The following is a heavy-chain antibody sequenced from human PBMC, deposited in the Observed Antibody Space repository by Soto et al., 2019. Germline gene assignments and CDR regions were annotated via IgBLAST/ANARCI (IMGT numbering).Heavy chain of an antibody. CDR1: GYTFTSFG. D-gene: IGHD6-19*01. V-gene: IGHV1-18*01. J-gene: IGHJ4*02. Sequence: EASVKVSCKASGYTFTSFGISWVRQAPGQGLEWMGWISAYNGNTNYPQKLQGRVTMTTDTSTSTAYMELRSLRSDDTAVYHCARDHSIAVAGTFDYWGQGTLVTVSS. CDR3: ARDHSIAVAGTFDY. CDR2: ISAYNGNT.